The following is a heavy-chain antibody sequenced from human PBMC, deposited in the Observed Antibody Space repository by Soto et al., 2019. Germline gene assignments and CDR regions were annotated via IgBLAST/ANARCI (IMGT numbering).Heavy chain of an antibody. J-gene: IGHJ6*02. Sequence: QVQLVQSGAAVEKPGASVKVSCKASGYTFTSYSIHWVLQAPGQRLEWMGWINAVNGNTKYSQKFQDRVTFTRDTSASTAYMELSSLRAEDTAVYYCASRNYGDFDDGLDVWGQGTTVTVSS. CDR3: ASRNYGDFDDGLDV. CDR2: INAVNGNT. V-gene: IGHV1-3*01. CDR1: GYTFTSYS. D-gene: IGHD4-17*01.